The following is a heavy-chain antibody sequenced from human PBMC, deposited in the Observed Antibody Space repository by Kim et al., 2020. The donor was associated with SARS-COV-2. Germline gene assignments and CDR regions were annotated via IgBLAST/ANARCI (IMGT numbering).Heavy chain of an antibody. V-gene: IGHV3-23*01. J-gene: IGHJ4*02. Sequence: TYNADSVKGRFTISRENSKKTLYLQMNSLRAEDTAVYYCAKDWFYSYEVYWGQGTLVTVSS. CDR2: T. D-gene: IGHD5-18*01. CDR3: AKDWFYSYEVY.